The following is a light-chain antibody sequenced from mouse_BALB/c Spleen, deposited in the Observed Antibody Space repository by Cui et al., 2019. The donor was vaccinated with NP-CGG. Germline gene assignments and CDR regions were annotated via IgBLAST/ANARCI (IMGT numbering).Light chain of an antibody. Sequence: QAVFAQESAHTTSPLEKLSLTCRSSTGAVTTTNYANWVQEKPDHLFTGLIGGTHNRAPGVPARFSGSLIGDKAALSTTGAQTEDEAIYFCALWYSNHWVFGGGTKLTVL. CDR1: TGAVTTTNY. V-gene: IGLV1*01. J-gene: IGLJ1*01. CDR3: ALWYSNHWV. CDR2: GTH.